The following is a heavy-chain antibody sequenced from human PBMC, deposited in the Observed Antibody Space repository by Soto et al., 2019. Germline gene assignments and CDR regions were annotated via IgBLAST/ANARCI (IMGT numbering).Heavy chain of an antibody. CDR1: GGTFSSYA. J-gene: IGHJ6*02. CDR2: IIPISDTT. Sequence: QVQLVQSGAEEKKPGSSVKVSCQASGGTFSSYAISWVRQSPGQGLEWMGGIIPISDTTNYAKNFQGRVTITADESTSTAYMELSSLRSEDTAVYYCARSQGSSTSLEIYFYYYYGMDVWGQGTTVTVSS. D-gene: IGHD2-2*01. V-gene: IGHV1-69*01. CDR3: ARSQGSSTSLEIYFYYYYGMDV.